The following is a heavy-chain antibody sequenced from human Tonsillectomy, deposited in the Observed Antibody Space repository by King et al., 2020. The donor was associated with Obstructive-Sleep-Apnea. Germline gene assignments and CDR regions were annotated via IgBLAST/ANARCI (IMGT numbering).Heavy chain of an antibody. CDR2: IKQDGSEE. V-gene: IGHV3-7*01. CDR3: AREDRYYGDYGFDY. CDR1: GFTFSSYW. J-gene: IGHJ4*02. D-gene: IGHD4-17*01. Sequence: VQLVESGGGVVQPGESLRLSCAASGFTFSSYWMAWVRQAPGKGLEWVANIKQDGSEEYYVDSVKGRFTIYRDNAKKSLNLQMNSLRAEDTGVYYCAREDRYYGDYGFDYGGRGTLVTVSS.